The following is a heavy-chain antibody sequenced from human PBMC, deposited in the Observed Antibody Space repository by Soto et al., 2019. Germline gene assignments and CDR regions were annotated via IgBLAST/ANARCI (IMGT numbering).Heavy chain of an antibody. CDR3: AKGSRGYTGYVFYY. J-gene: IGHJ4*02. V-gene: IGHV3-23*01. D-gene: IGHD5-12*01. Sequence: GGSLRLSCATSGFSFGGYAMSWVRQGPGKGPDWVSSISGSGATTYYTNSVKGRFTISRDNSKNTVYLQMNSLRAEDTAVYYCAKGSRGYTGYVFYYWGQGALVTVSS. CDR1: GFSFGGYA. CDR2: ISGSGATT.